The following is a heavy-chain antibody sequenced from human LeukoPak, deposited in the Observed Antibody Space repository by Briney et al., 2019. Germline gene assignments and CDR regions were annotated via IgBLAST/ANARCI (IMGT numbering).Heavy chain of an antibody. Sequence: SVKVSCKASGGTFSSYAISWVRQAPGQGLEWMGGIIPILGTANYAQKFQGRVTITTDESTSTAYMELSSLRSEDTAVYYCARGVSEYSYGYYFDYWGQGTLVTVSS. CDR3: ARGVSEYSYGYYFDY. D-gene: IGHD5-18*01. J-gene: IGHJ4*02. CDR1: GGTFSSYA. CDR2: IIPILGTA. V-gene: IGHV1-69*05.